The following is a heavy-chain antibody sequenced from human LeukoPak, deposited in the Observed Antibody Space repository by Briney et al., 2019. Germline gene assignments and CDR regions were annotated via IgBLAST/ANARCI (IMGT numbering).Heavy chain of an antibody. CDR3: AEFQDTAMVRTERKNFDY. Sequence: PGGSLRLSCAASGFTFSSYGMHWVRQGPGKGLEWVAVISYDGSNKYYADSVKGRFTISRDNSKNTLYLQMNSLRAEDTAVYYCAEFQDTAMVRTERKNFDYWGQGTLVTVSS. D-gene: IGHD5-18*01. V-gene: IGHV3-30*03. CDR2: ISYDGSNK. J-gene: IGHJ4*02. CDR1: GFTFSSYG.